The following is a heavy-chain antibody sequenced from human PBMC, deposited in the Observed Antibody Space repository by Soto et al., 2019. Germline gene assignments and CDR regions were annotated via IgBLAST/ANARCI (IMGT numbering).Heavy chain of an antibody. CDR3: ARSYYYDSSGYYSYYFDY. CDR1: GGTFSSYA. CDR2: IIPIFGTA. V-gene: IGHV1-69*13. D-gene: IGHD3-22*01. Sequence: ASVKVSCKASGGTFSSYAISWVRQAPGQGLEWMGGIIPIFGTANYAQKFQGRVTITADESTSTAYMELSSLRSEGTAVYYCARSYYYDSSGYYSYYFDYWGQGTLVTVSS. J-gene: IGHJ4*02.